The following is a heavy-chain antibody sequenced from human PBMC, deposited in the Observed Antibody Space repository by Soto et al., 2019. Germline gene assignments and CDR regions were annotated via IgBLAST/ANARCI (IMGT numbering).Heavy chain of an antibody. CDR2: IDPSDSYT. V-gene: IGHV5-10-1*01. Sequence: GESLKISCKGAGYSFTSYWISWVRQMAGKGLGWMGRIDPSDSYTNYSPSFQGHVTISADKSISTAYLQWSSLKASDTAMYYCARHGVVGDTSGSYYYSAMDVWGQGTTVTVSS. CDR3: ARHGVVGDTSGSYYYSAMDV. J-gene: IGHJ6*02. D-gene: IGHD1-26*01. CDR1: GYSFTSYW.